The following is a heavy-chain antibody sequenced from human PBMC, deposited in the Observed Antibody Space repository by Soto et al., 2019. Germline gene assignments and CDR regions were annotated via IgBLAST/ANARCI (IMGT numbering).Heavy chain of an antibody. J-gene: IGHJ5*02. CDR3: AKDQRYSGSYRTWFDP. CDR2: ISGSGGST. Sequence: GGSLRLSCAASGFTFSSYAMSCVRQAPGKGPEWVSAISGSGGSTYYADSVKGRFTISRDNSKNTLYLQMNSLRAEDTAVYYCAKDQRYSGSYRTWFDPWGQGTLVTVSS. D-gene: IGHD1-26*01. CDR1: GFTFSSYA. V-gene: IGHV3-23*01.